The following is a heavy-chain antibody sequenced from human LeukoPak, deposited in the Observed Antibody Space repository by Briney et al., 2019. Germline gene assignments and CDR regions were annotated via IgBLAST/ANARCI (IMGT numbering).Heavy chain of an antibody. D-gene: IGHD2-15*01. J-gene: IGHJ6*03. CDR2: IYSGGST. CDR1: GFTVSSNY. Sequence: GGSLRLSCAASGFTVSSNYMSWVRQAPGKGLEWVSVIYSGGSTYYADSVKGRFTISRDNSKNTLYLQMNSLRAEDTAVYYCARGPCSGGSCYSWYYYYMDVWGKGTTVTISS. CDR3: ARGPCSGGSCYSWYYYYMDV. V-gene: IGHV3-53*01.